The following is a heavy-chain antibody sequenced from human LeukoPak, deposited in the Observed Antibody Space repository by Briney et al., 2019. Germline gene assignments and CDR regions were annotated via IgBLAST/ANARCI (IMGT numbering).Heavy chain of an antibody. CDR1: ELTVSGDY. V-gene: IGHV3-53*01. D-gene: IGHD1-26*01. CDR3: ATTRGSSFDY. Sequence: TGGSLRLSCAASELTVSGDYMSWLRQAPGKGLEWVSIIYRSGNTYYADSVKGRFTISRDNSKNTLYLQMNSLRVEDTALYYCATTRGSSFDYWGQGTLVTVSS. CDR2: IYRSGNT. J-gene: IGHJ4*02.